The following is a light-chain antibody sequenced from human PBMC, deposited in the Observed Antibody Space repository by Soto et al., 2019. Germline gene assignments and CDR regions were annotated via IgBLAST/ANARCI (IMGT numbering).Light chain of an antibody. J-gene: IGKJ1*01. Sequence: DIQMTQSPSTLSASVGERVTITCRASQSVQSWLAWYQQNPGKAPKLLISKASSLESGAPSRFSGSGSGTEFSITISILQHDVFANYYCQHDEFYWTFGQGTKVEI. CDR2: KAS. CDR3: QHDEFYWT. V-gene: IGKV1-5*03. CDR1: QSVQSW.